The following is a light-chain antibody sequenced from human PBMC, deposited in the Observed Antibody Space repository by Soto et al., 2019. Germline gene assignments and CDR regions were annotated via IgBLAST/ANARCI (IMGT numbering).Light chain of an antibody. CDR3: QQYFSTPLT. CDR1: QSVLSSSNNKNY. Sequence: DIVLTQSPDSLAVSLGERATVNCKSSQSVLSSSNNKNYLAWYQQRPGQPPNLLIYWASTRESGVPDRFSGSGSGTDFTLTISSLQAEDVAVYYCQQYFSTPLTFGGGPKVEIK. V-gene: IGKV4-1*01. CDR2: WAS. J-gene: IGKJ4*01.